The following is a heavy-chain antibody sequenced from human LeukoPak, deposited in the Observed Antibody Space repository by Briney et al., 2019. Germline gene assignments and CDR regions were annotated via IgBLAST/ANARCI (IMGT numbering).Heavy chain of an antibody. CDR3: ARTACSGGSCYLEGNWFDP. Sequence: SETLSLTCAVYGGSFSGYYWSWIRQPPGRGLEWIGYIYYSGSTNYNPSLKSRVTISVDTSKNQFSLKLSSVTAADTAVYYCARTACSGGSCYLEGNWFDPWGQGTLVTVSS. CDR1: GGSFSGYY. CDR2: IYYSGST. V-gene: IGHV4-59*01. J-gene: IGHJ5*02. D-gene: IGHD2-15*01.